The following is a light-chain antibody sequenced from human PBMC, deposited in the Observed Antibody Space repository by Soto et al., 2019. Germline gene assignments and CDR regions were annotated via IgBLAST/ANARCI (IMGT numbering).Light chain of an antibody. CDR1: VLAKKY. CDR3: YSVADNNRGV. CDR2: KDS. Sequence: SYELTQPSSVSVSPGQTARITCSGDVLAKKYARWFQQKPGQAPVLVIYKDSERPSGIPERFSGSSSGTTVTLTISGAQVEDEADYYCYSVADNNRGVFGGGTQLTVL. V-gene: IGLV3-27*01. J-gene: IGLJ2*01.